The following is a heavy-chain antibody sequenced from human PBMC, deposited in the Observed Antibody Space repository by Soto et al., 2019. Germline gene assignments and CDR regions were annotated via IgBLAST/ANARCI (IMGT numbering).Heavy chain of an antibody. CDR2: IYASGSP. CDR1: GGSISVYY. D-gene: IGHD1-26*01. J-gene: IGHJ4*02. CDR3: ARGVGSSPPRY. V-gene: IGHV4-59*01. Sequence: SEPLSLTCTISGGSISVYYWSWVRQPPGHELEWIGYIYASGSPYYNPSLRSRVTISADTSKNQISLKLTSPTAADTAVYYCARGVGSSPPRYWGRGTLVTVSS.